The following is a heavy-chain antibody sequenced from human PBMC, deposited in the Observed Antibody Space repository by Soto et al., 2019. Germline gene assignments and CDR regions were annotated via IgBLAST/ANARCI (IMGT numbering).Heavy chain of an antibody. CDR3: ARDPWIREYYYYGMDV. J-gene: IGHJ6*02. CDR1: GFTFSSYG. D-gene: IGHD5-18*01. V-gene: IGHV3-33*01. CDR2: IWYDGSNK. Sequence: QVQLVESGGGVVQPGRSLRLSCAASGFTFSSYGMHWVRQALGKGLEWVAVIWYDGSNKYYADSVKGRFTISRDNSKNTLYLQMNSLRAEDTAVYYCARDPWIREYYYYGMDVWGQGTTVTVSS.